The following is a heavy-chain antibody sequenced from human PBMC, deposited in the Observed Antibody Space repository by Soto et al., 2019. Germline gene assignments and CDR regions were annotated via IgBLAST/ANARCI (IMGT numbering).Heavy chain of an antibody. CDR2: IYPGDSDT. Sequence: PGESLKISCKGYGYSFTSYWIGWVRQMPGKGLEWMGIIYPGDSDTRYSPSFQGQVTISADKSISTAYLQWSSLKASDPAMYYCARQVGNTDASGWSYYYYYGMDVGGKGTTVTVSS. CDR1: GYSFTSYW. D-gene: IGHD2-15*01. V-gene: IGHV5-51*01. CDR3: ARQVGNTDASGWSYYYYYGMDV. J-gene: IGHJ6*04.